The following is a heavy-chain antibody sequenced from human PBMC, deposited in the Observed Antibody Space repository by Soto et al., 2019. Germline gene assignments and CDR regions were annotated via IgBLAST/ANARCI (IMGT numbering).Heavy chain of an antibody. V-gene: IGHV3-30-3*01. CDR3: ARASGSYKGDYYYYGMDV. Sequence: PGGSLRLSCAASGFTFSSYAMHWVRQAPGKGLEWVAVISYDGSNKYYADSVKGRFTISRDNSKNTLYLQMNSLRAEDTAVYYCARASGSYKGDYYYYGMDVWGQGTTVTVSS. D-gene: IGHD1-26*01. J-gene: IGHJ6*02. CDR2: ISYDGSNK. CDR1: GFTFSSYA.